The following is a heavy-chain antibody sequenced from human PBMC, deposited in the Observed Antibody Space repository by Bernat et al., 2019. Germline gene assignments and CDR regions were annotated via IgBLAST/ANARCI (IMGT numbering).Heavy chain of an antibody. Sequence: QVQLVQSGTEVKKPGASVKVSCKASGYTFTNYYIHWVRQAPGQGLEWMGIINPSSGGTSFAQKFQGRVTMTRDTSTSIVYMVLTSLRSEDTAVYYCARDMVQGVIVSVNRAGYACDVWGQGTTVTVSS. CDR3: ARDMVQGVIVSVNRAGYACDV. CDR2: INPSSGGT. D-gene: IGHD3-10*01. CDR1: GYTFTNYY. V-gene: IGHV1-46*03. J-gene: IGHJ3*01.